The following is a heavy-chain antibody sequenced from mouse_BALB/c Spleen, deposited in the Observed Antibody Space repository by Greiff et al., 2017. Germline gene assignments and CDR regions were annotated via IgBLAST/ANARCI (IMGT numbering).Heavy chain of an antibody. Sequence: EVQVVESGPSLVKPSQTLSLTCSVTGDSITSCYWNWIRKFPGNKLEYMGYISYSGSTYYNPSLKSRISITRDTSKNQYYLQLNSVTTEDTATYYCARYGYLREFAYWGQGTLVTVSA. D-gene: IGHD1-2*01. J-gene: IGHJ3*01. CDR3: ARYGYLREFAY. CDR2: ISYSGST. CDR1: GDSITSCY. V-gene: IGHV3-8*02.